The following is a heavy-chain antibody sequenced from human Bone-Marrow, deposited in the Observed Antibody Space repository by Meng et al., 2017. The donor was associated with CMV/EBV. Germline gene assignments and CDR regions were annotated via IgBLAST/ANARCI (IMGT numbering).Heavy chain of an antibody. J-gene: IGHJ4*02. Sequence: GESLKISCTASGFTFGDYAMSWVRQAPGKGLEWVSYISSSGSTIYYADSVKGRFTISRDNAKNSLYLQMNSLRAEDTAVYYCAAAGMPPGDYWGQGTLVTVSS. CDR2: ISSSGSTI. D-gene: IGHD3-10*01. CDR1: GFTFGDYA. V-gene: IGHV3-11*01. CDR3: AAAGMPPGDY.